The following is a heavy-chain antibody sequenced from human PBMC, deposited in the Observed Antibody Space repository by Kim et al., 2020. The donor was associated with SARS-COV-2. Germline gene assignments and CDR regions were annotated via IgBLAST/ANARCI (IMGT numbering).Heavy chain of an antibody. CDR2: ISYDGSNK. CDR3: AKVLGASYFDY. D-gene: IGHD1-26*01. V-gene: IGHV3-30*18. J-gene: IGHJ4*02. Sequence: GGSLRLSCAASGFTFSSYGMHWVRQAPGKGLEWVAVISYDGSNKYYADSVKGRFTISRDNSKNTLYLQMNSLRAEDTAVYYCAKVLGASYFDYGGLGTL. CDR1: GFTFSSYG.